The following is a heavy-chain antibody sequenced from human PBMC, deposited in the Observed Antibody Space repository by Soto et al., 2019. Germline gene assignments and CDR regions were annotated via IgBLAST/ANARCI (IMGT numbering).Heavy chain of an antibody. CDR1: GFTFSSYW. CDR3: ARDPSIGAPPETYYYYYGMDV. D-gene: IGHD3-22*01. CDR2: IKQDGSEK. Sequence: GSLRLSCAASGFTFSSYWMSWVRQAPGKGLEWVANIKQDGSEKYYVDSVKGRFTISRDNAKNSLYLKMNGLRAEDTVVFYCARDPSIGAPPETYYYYYGMDVWGQGPTVTVSS. J-gene: IGHJ6*02. V-gene: IGHV3-7*04.